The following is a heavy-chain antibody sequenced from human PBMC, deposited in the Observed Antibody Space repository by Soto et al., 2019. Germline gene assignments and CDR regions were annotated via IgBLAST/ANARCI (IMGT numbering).Heavy chain of an antibody. J-gene: IGHJ4*02. D-gene: IGHD5-12*01. V-gene: IGHV3-7*01. Sequence: EVQLVESGGGLVQPGGSLRLSCAASGFTFSSYWMSWVRQAPGKGLEWLANIKVDGSEKYYVDSVKGRFTISRDNAKNSLYLQMISLRVEATAVYYCARDIVATIGGFDYWGLGALVIVSS. CDR2: IKVDGSEK. CDR3: ARDIVATIGGFDY. CDR1: GFTFSSYW.